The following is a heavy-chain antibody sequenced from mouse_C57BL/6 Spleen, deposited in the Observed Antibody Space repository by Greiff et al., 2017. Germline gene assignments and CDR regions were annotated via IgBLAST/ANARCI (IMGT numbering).Heavy chain of an antibody. Sequence: EVQLQESGPGLVKPSQSLSLTCSVTGYSITSGYYWNWIRQFPGNKLEWMGYISYDGSNNYNPSLKNRISITRDTSKNQFFLKLNSVTTEDTATYYCARVGGSNPFSFAYWGQGTLVTVSA. CDR3: ARVGGSNPFSFAY. CDR1: GYSITSGYY. D-gene: IGHD1-1*01. J-gene: IGHJ3*01. V-gene: IGHV3-6*01. CDR2: ISYDGSN.